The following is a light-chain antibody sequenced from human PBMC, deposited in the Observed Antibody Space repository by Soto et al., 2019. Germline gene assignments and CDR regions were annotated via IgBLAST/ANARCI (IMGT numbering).Light chain of an antibody. J-gene: IGLJ2*01. V-gene: IGLV6-57*04. CDR1: SGSIASNY. CDR2: EDN. Sequence: NFMLTQPHSVSESPGKTVTISCTRSSGSIASNYVQWYQQRPGSAPTTVIYEDNQRPSGVPDRFSGSIDSSSNSASLTISGLKTEDEADYYCQSYESMEVVFGGGTQLTVL. CDR3: QSYESMEVV.